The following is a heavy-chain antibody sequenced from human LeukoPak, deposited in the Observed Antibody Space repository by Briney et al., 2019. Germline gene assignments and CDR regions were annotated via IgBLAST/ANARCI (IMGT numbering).Heavy chain of an antibody. D-gene: IGHD3-10*01. CDR3: ARDHPQLTSGIDY. V-gene: IGHV4-59*12. Sequence: PSETLSLTCTVSGGSISSYYWSWIRQPPGKGLEWIGYIYYSGSTNYNPSLKSRVTISVDTSKNQFSLKLTSVTAADTAVYYCARDHPQLTSGIDYWGQGTLVTVSS. CDR2: IYYSGST. J-gene: IGHJ4*02. CDR1: GGSISSYY.